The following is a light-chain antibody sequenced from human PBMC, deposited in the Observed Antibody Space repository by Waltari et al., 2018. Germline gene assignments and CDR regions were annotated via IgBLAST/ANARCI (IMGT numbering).Light chain of an antibody. CDR2: LGS. Sequence: DIVMTQSPLSLPVTPGAPASISCSSSQCLLHGNGYNYLDWYLQKPGQSPQLLIYLGSNRASGVPDRFSGSGSGTDFTLKISRVEAEDVGVYYCMQALQTPLTFGGGTKVEIK. V-gene: IGKV2-28*01. CDR3: MQALQTPLT. J-gene: IGKJ4*01. CDR1: QCLLHGNGYNY.